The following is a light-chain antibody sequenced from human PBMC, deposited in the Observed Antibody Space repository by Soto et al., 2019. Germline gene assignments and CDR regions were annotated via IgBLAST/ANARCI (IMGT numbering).Light chain of an antibody. J-gene: IGKJ1*01. CDR1: QTINRW. CDR2: EAS. V-gene: IGKV1-5*03. CDR3: QQYDSYPWT. Sequence: SPMTQSPSTLSASVGDRVTITCRTSQTINRWLAWHQQKPGKAPKLLIYEASNLETGVPSRFGGSGSGTEFTLIISSLQPDDFATYYCQQYDSYPWTFGQGTKVDIK.